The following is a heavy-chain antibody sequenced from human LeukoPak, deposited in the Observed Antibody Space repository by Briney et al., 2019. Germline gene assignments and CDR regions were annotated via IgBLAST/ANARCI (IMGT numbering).Heavy chain of an antibody. D-gene: IGHD6-13*01. J-gene: IGHJ4*02. V-gene: IGHV3-9*01. CDR2: ISWNSGTI. Sequence: GGSLRLSCAASGFTFDDYVMNWVRQAPGKGLEWVSGISWNSGTIGYAPSVKGRLTISRDNFGNMLYLHLDSLRVEDTAIYYCARRSGSSWSSFDYWGQGALVTVSS. CDR1: GFTFDDYV. CDR3: ARRSGSSWSSFDY.